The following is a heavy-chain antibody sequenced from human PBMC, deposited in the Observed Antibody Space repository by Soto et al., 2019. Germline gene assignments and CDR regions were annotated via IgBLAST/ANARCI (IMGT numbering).Heavy chain of an antibody. V-gene: IGHV3-30*18. CDR2: LSYDGGNK. CDR3: AKGLGLVVVFMELDY. J-gene: IGHJ4*02. CDR1: GFTFSNFG. D-gene: IGHD2-15*01. Sequence: QVQLVESGGGVVQPGGSLRLSCAASGFTFSNFGMHWVRQPPGKGLHWVAVLSYDGGNKYYADSVKGRFTISRDNSENTLYLQMNSLRPEDTAVYYCAKGLGLVVVFMELDYWGQGTLVSVSS.